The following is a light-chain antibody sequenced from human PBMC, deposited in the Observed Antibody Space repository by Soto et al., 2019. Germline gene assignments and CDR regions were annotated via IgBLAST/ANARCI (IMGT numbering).Light chain of an antibody. V-gene: IGKV3-20*01. CDR2: GVS. CDR1: QSVSSSY. CDR3: QQYGSSRT. J-gene: IGKJ1*01. Sequence: EIVLTQSPGTLSLSPGERATLSCRASQSVSSSYLAWYQQKPGQAPRLLIDGVSSRATGIPDMFSGSGSRTVFPITITRLAHEDFAVYYCQQYGSSRTFGQGTKVEIK.